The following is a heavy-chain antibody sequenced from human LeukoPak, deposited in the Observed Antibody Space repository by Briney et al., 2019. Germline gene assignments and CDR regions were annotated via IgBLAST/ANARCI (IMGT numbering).Heavy chain of an antibody. J-gene: IGHJ4*02. V-gene: IGHV1-24*01. CDR2: FDTEDGET. CDR3: ARDRPSCTGGVCYTMAFDYFDY. D-gene: IGHD2-8*02. CDR1: GYTLTELS. Sequence: ASVTVSCKVSGYTLTELSMHWVRQARGKGLEWMGGFDTEDGETIYAQKFQGRVTMTEDTSTDTAYMELRSLRSDDTAVYYCARDRPSCTGGVCYTMAFDYFDYWGQGTLVTVSS.